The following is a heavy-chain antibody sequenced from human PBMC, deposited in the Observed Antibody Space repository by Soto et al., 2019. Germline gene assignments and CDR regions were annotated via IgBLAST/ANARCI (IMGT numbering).Heavy chain of an antibody. V-gene: IGHV4-4*02. CDR2: IYHSGST. D-gene: IGHD3-10*01. J-gene: IGHJ6*02. CDR3: ARVDATGGSGSYYHYYYYGMDV. Sequence: PSETLSLTCAVSGGSISSSNWWSWVRQPPGKGLEWIGEIYHSGSTNYNPSLKSRVTISVDTSKNQFSLKLSSVTAADTAVYYCARVDATGGSGSYYHYYYYGMDVWGQGTTVTVSS. CDR1: GGSISSSNW.